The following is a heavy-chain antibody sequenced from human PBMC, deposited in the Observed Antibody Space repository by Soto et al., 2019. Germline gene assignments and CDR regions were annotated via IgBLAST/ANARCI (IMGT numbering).Heavy chain of an antibody. D-gene: IGHD3-9*01. J-gene: IGHJ4*02. V-gene: IGHV4-39*01. Sequence: QLQLQESGPGLVKPSETLSLTCTVSGGSISSSSYYWGWIRQPPGKGLEWIGSIYYSGSTYYNPSPKSRVTIAVDTSKNQFSLKLSSVTAADTAVYYCARLTGYYTYLFDYWGQGTLVTVSS. CDR1: GGSISSSSYY. CDR2: IYYSGST. CDR3: ARLTGYYTYLFDY.